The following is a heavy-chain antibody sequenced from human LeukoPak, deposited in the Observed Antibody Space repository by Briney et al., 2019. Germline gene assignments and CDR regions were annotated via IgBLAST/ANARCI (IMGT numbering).Heavy chain of an antibody. J-gene: IGHJ3*02. Sequence: SETLSLTCTVSGGSISSSSYYWGWIRQPPGKGLEWIGSIYYSGSTYYNPSLKSRVTISVDTSKNQFSLKLSSVTAADTAVYYCARPQIVVVPAAMNDAFDIWGQGTMVTVSS. CDR1: GGSISSSSYY. V-gene: IGHV4-39*01. CDR3: ARPQIVVVPAAMNDAFDI. D-gene: IGHD2-2*01. CDR2: IYYSGST.